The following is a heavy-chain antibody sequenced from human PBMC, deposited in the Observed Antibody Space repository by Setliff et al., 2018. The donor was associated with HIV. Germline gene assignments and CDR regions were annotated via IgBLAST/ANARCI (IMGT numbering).Heavy chain of an antibody. V-gene: IGHV1-18*01. Sequence: ASLKVSCQASGYTFTSYGISWVRQAPGQGLEWMGWISAYNGNTNYAQKLQGRVTMTTDTSTSTAYMELRSLRSDDTAVYYCARVVVRGVTFIAEYFQHWGRGTLVTVSS. CDR2: ISAYNGNT. CDR1: GYTFTSYG. CDR3: ARVVVRGVTFIAEYFQH. J-gene: IGHJ1*01. D-gene: IGHD3-10*01.